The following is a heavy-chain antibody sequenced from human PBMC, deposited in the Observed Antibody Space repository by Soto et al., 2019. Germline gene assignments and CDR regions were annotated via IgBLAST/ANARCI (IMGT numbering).Heavy chain of an antibody. CDR2: ISSDGSTK. D-gene: IGHD3-10*01. V-gene: IGHV3-30*18. CDR3: VKGGQYGSGSLEF. Sequence: QAQLVESGGGVVPPGGSLRLSCVGSRFIFSSYGMHWVRQAPDKGLQWVAVISSDGSTKYYGDSVKGRCTIARDNSRNTMFLQLNRLSPDDTALYYCVKGGQYGSGSLEFWGQGSLVTVSS. CDR1: RFIFSSYG. J-gene: IGHJ4*02.